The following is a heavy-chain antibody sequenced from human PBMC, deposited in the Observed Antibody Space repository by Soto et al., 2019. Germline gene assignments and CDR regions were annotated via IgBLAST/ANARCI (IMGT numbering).Heavy chain of an antibody. D-gene: IGHD6-19*01. Sequence: PGGSLRLSCAASGFTFTTYAMSWVRQAPGRGLVWVSGINGAGNDIRYADSVKGRFTISRDNAKNTLYLQMNSLRVEDSAVYYCARDSYSSGWNYFDFWGQGA. V-gene: IGHV3-74*01. CDR1: GFTFTTYA. CDR2: INGAGNDI. J-gene: IGHJ4*02. CDR3: ARDSYSSGWNYFDF.